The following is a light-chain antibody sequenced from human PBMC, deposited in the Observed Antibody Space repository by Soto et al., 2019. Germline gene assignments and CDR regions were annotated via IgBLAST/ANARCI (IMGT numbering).Light chain of an antibody. CDR2: DAS. V-gene: IGKV1-39*01. CDR3: QQSYTTPHA. Sequence: DIQMTQSPSSLSAAVGDRVTITCRASENIRTYLNWYQQKPGEAPKFLIYDASTLDTGVTSRFTGGGSGTEFTFTISSLQPEDLATYYCQQSYTTPHAFGQGTKVDI. J-gene: IGKJ2*01. CDR1: ENIRTY.